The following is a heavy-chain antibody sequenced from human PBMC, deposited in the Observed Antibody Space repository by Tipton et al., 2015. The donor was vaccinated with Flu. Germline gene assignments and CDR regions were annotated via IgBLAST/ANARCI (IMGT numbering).Heavy chain of an antibody. CDR2: IYYSGST. J-gene: IGHJ4*02. V-gene: IGHV4-39*07. CDR1: GGSISSSNYF. Sequence: TLSLTCSVSGGSISSSNYFWVWVRQPPGKGLEWIGSIYYSGSTYYNPSLKSRVTISVDTSKNQFSLKLSSVTAADTAVYYCARDPLNTAMVTGWGQGTLVTVSS. D-gene: IGHD5-18*01. CDR3: ARDPLNTAMVTG.